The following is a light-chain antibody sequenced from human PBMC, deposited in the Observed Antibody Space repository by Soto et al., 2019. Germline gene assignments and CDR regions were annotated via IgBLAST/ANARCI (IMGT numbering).Light chain of an antibody. Sequence: EIVLTQSPDTLSLSPGERATLSCRASQCVSSSYLAWYQHKPGQAPRLLIYGASTRATGVPDRFSGSGSGTDFTLTISRLEPEDFAVFYCQQYDNSITFGQGTRLEIE. CDR2: GAS. J-gene: IGKJ5*01. CDR3: QQYDNSIT. CDR1: QCVSSSY. V-gene: IGKV3-20*01.